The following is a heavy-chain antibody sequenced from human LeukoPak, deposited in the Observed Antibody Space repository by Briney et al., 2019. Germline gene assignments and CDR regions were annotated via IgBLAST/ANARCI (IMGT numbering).Heavy chain of an antibody. Sequence: QPGGSLRLSCAASGFTFSHHGMNWVRQAPGKGLEWVSGIRADAITTYYADSVKGRFTISRDNAKNSLYLQMNSLRVEDTAVYYCTRDPRNLDYWGQGTLVTVSS. CDR3: TRDPRNLDY. D-gene: IGHD1-14*01. J-gene: IGHJ4*02. CDR2: IRADAITT. V-gene: IGHV3-48*04. CDR1: GFTFSHHG.